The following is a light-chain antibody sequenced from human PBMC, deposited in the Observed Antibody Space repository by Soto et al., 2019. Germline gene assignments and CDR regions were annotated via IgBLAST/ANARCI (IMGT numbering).Light chain of an antibody. CDR3: QQYDKWPLT. J-gene: IGKJ4*01. V-gene: IGKV3-15*01. CDR2: GAS. CDR1: QSVSGD. Sequence: EIVMTQSPATLSVSPGERATLSCRASQSVSGDLAWYQQKPGQAPRLLTYGASTRATGIPARFSGSGSGTEFSLSISSLQSEDFAVYYCQQYDKWPLTFGGGTKVDIK.